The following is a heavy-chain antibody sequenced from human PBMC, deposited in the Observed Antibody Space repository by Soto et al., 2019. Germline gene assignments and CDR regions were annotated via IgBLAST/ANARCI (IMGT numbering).Heavy chain of an antibody. V-gene: IGHV1-2*02. CDR3: ARGTTIHDYYDSSGYLPLDY. D-gene: IGHD3-22*01. CDR2: INPNSGGT. J-gene: IGHJ4*02. Sequence: ASVKVSCKASGYTFTGYYMHWVRQAPGQGLEWMGWINPNSGGTNYAQKFQGRVTMTRDTSISTAYMELSRLRSDDTAVYYCARGTTIHDYYDSSGYLPLDYWGQGTLVTVSS. CDR1: GYTFTGYY.